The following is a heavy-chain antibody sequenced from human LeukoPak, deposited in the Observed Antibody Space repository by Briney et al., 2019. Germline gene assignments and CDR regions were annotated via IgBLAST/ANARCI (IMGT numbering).Heavy chain of an antibody. J-gene: IGHJ4*02. CDR2: ISSSGSTI. CDR3: ARGTSPYYDILTGYYLNFDY. Sequence: GGSLRLSCAASGFTFSDYYMSWIRQAPGKGLEWVSYISSSGSTIYYADSVKGRFTISRDNAKNSLYLQMNSLRAEDTAVYYCARGTSPYYDILTGYYLNFDYWGQGTLVTVSS. V-gene: IGHV3-11*04. D-gene: IGHD3-9*01. CDR1: GFTFSDYY.